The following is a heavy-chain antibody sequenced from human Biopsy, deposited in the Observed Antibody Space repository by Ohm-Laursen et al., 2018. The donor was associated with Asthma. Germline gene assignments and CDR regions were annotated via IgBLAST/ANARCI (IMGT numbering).Heavy chain of an antibody. CDR2: ISASGVRT. V-gene: IGHV3-23*01. D-gene: IGHD3-22*01. J-gene: IGHJ5*02. CDR1: GFAFNNSS. Sequence: SLRLSCSASGFAFNNSSMTWVRQAPGKELEWVSSISASGVRTSYADSVKGRFTVSRDSSRNTLYLQLSTLRVEDTAVYFCAKITTDRQKANNWFDPWGQGTLVTVSS. CDR3: AKITTDRQKANNWFDP.